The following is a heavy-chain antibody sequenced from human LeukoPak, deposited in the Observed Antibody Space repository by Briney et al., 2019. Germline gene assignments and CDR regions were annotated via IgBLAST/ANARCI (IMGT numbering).Heavy chain of an antibody. CDR1: EFTFSSYW. J-gene: IGHJ4*02. V-gene: IGHV3-74*01. CDR3: ARALDY. Sequence: GGSLRLSCVASEFTFSSYWMHWVRQAPGKGLVWVSCISPDGSSTYYADSVKGRFTISRDNAKNTLFLQMNSLRAEDTALYYCARALDYWGQGTLVTVST. CDR2: ISPDGSST.